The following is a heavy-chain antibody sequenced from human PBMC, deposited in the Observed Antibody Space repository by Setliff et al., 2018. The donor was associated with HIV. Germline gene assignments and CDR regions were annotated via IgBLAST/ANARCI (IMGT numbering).Heavy chain of an antibody. CDR3: ARWGDGYNSYDS. CDR1: GFSFRNSFYN. D-gene: IGHD5-12*01. CDR2: IYFSGST. J-gene: IGHJ4*02. Sequence: SETLSLTCNVSGFSFRNSFYNWGWIRQPPGKGLAWIGSIYFSGSTNYNPSLNRRVIISVDTSKTQFSLNLSSVTAADTAVYYCARWGDGYNSYDSWGQGTLVTVSS. V-gene: IGHV4-39*07.